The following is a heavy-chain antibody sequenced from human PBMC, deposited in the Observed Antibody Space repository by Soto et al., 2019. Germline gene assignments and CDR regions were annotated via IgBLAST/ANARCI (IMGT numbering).Heavy chain of an antibody. Sequence: SATLSLTCTVSGGSISSGGYYWSWIRQHPGKGLEWIGYIYYSGSTYYNPSLKSRVTISVDTSKNQFSLKLSSVTAADTAVYYCARDQAQGNDFWSGYYYYGMDVWGQGTTVTVSS. D-gene: IGHD3-3*01. CDR3: ARDQAQGNDFWSGYYYYGMDV. CDR1: GGSISSGGYY. J-gene: IGHJ6*02. CDR2: IYYSGST. V-gene: IGHV4-31*03.